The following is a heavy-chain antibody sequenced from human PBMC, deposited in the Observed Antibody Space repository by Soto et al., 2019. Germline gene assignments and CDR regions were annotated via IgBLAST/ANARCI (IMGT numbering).Heavy chain of an antibody. J-gene: IGHJ6*02. D-gene: IGHD6-19*01. CDR2: IYYSGST. CDR1: GGSISSYY. CDR3: ARDSPGAVDDGMDV. Sequence: QVQLQESGPGLVKPSETLSLTCTVSGGSISSYYWSWIRQPPGKGLEWIGYIYYSGSTNYNPSLKSRVTIAVDTSKNQFSLKLSSVTAADTAVYYWARDSPGAVDDGMDVWGQGTTVTVSS. V-gene: IGHV4-59*01.